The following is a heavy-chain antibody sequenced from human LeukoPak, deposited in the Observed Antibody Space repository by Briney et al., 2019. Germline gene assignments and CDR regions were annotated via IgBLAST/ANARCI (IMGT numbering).Heavy chain of an antibody. D-gene: IGHD6-13*01. CDR2: IYSGGST. CDR1: GFTVSSNY. V-gene: IGHV3-53*01. J-gene: IGHJ5*02. CDR3: ARAHPSIAAAGTSWFDP. Sequence: GGSLRLSCAASGFTVSSNYMSWVRQAPWKGLEWVSVIYSGGSTYYADSVKGRFTISRDNSKNTLYLQMNSLRAEDTAVYYCARAHPSIAAAGTSWFDPWGQGTLVTVSS.